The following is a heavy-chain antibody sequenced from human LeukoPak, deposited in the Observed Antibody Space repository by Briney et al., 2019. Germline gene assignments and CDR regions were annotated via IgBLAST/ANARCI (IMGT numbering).Heavy chain of an antibody. CDR3: ARNSNGMSN. CDR1: GFTFTNYG. D-gene: IGHD2-8*01. V-gene: IGHV3-74*01. Sequence: GGSVRLSCVASGFTFTNYGMVWVRQAPGKGLVWVSYINSDGRSTTYADSVKGRFTISRDNAKNTLYLQMSSLRAEVTAMYYCARNSNGMSNWGQGTLVIVSS. J-gene: IGHJ4*02. CDR2: INSDGRST.